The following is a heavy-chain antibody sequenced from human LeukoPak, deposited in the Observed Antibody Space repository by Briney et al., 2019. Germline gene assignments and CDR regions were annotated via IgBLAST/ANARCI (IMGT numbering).Heavy chain of an antibody. D-gene: IGHD2-15*01. CDR1: GYTFTSYG. Sequence: ASVKVSYKASGYTFTSYGISWVRQAPGQGLEWMGWINPNTGGTNSGQNFQGRVTMTTDTSTSISTAYMELSRLTSDDTAVYYCARDGQGRYCSGGNCYPFDYWGQGTLVTVSS. CDR2: INPNTGGT. J-gene: IGHJ4*02. CDR3: ARDGQGRYCSGGNCYPFDY. V-gene: IGHV1-2*02.